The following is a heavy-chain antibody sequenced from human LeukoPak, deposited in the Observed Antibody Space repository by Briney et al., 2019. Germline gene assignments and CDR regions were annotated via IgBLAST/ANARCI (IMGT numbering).Heavy chain of an antibody. CDR2: ISSGSRSI. V-gene: IGHV3-48*01. CDR1: GFTFSSYS. J-gene: IGHJ4*02. D-gene: IGHD4/OR15-4a*01. Sequence: GGSLRLSCAASGFTFSSYSMNWVRQAPGKGLEWVSFISSGSRSIYYTDSVKGRFTISRDNSKNTLYLQMNSLRAEDTAVYYCAKANGYWGQGTLVTVSS. CDR3: AKANGY.